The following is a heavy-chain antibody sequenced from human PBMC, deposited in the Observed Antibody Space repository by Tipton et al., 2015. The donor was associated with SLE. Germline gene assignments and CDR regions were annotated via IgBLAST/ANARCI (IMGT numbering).Heavy chain of an antibody. CDR1: GFTFSSYS. J-gene: IGHJ4*02. V-gene: IGHV3-21*01. CDR3: VSGPNDYGDYVFDY. CDR2: ISSSSIYI. Sequence: SLRLSCAASGFTFSSYSMNWVRQAPGKGLEWVSSISSSSIYIYYADSVKGRFTISRDNAKNSLYLQMNSLRAEDTAVYYCVSGPNDYGDYVFDYWGQGTLVTVSS. D-gene: IGHD4-17*01.